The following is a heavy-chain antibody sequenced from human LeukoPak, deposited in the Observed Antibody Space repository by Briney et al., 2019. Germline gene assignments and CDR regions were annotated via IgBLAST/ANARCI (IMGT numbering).Heavy chain of an antibody. V-gene: IGHV4-34*01. Sequence: SKTLSLTCAVYGGSFSGYYWSWIRQPPGKGLEWIGEINHSGSTNYNPSLKSRVTISVDTSKNQFSLKLSSVTAADTAVYYCARGVGGYSGYDRFDPWGQGTLVTVSS. D-gene: IGHD5-12*01. CDR2: INHSGST. J-gene: IGHJ5*02. CDR3: ARGVGGYSGYDRFDP. CDR1: GGSFSGYY.